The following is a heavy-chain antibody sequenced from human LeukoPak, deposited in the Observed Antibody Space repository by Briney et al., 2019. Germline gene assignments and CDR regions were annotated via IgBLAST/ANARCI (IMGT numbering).Heavy chain of an antibody. V-gene: IGHV3-30*18. D-gene: IGHD4-17*01. CDR1: GFTFSSYG. CDR3: ANYGDYYYFYY. CDR2: ISYDGSNK. Sequence: PGGSLRLSCAASGFTFSSYGMQWVRQAPGKGLEWVAVISYDGSNKYSADSVKGRFTISRDNSKNTLYLQMNSLRAEDTAVYYCANYGDYYYFYYWGQGTLVTVSS. J-gene: IGHJ4*02.